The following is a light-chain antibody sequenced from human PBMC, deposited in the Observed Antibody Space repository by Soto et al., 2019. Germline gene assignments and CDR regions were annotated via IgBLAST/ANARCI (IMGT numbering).Light chain of an antibody. CDR2: EVS. J-gene: IGLJ2*01. CDR3: CSYAGSGIVI. CDR1: SSDVGSYNL. Sequence: QSALTQPASVSGSPEQSITISCTGTSSDVGSYNLVSWYQQHPGKLPKLMIYEVSKRPSGVSNRFSGSKFGNTASLTISGLHAEDEADYYCCSYAGSGIVIFGGGTKVTVL. V-gene: IGLV2-23*02.